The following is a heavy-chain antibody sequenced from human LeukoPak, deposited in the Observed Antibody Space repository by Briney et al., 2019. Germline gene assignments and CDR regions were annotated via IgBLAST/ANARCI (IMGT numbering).Heavy chain of an antibody. D-gene: IGHD2-2*02. CDR1: GGSFSGDY. Sequence: SGTVSLTCAVYGGSFSGDYWSWIRRPPGKGLEWIGEINHRGSTNYNPSLKSRVTISVDTSKNQFSLKLSSVTAADTAVYYCARSYTHDYWGQGTLVPVSS. CDR3: ARSYTHDY. V-gene: IGHV4-34*01. CDR2: INHRGST. J-gene: IGHJ4*02.